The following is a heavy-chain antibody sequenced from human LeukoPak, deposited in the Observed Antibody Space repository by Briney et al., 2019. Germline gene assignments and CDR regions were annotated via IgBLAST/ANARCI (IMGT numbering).Heavy chain of an antibody. D-gene: IGHD4-23*01. CDR1: GFTFSNYA. CDR2: IWYDGSYK. J-gene: IGHJ3*02. CDR3: ARGNSDAFDI. V-gene: IGHV3-33*01. Sequence: GGSLRLSCAASGFTFSNYAMHWVRQAPGKGLEWMAIIWYDGSYKYYADSVKGRFTISRDNSKNTLYLQVNSLTAEDTAVYYCARGNSDAFDIWGHETMVTVSS.